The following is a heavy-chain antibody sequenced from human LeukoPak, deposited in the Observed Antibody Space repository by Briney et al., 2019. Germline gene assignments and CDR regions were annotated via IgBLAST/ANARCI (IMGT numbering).Heavy chain of an antibody. V-gene: IGHV4-34*01. CDR1: GGSFSGYY. D-gene: IGHD2-2*01. CDR3: ARASCSSTSCSRRWYFDL. CDR2: INHSGST. Sequence: SETLSLTCAVYGGSFSGYYWSWIRQPPGKGLEWIGEINHSGSTNYNPSLKSRVTISVDTSKNQFSLKLSSATAADTAAYYCARASCSSTSCSRRWYFDLWGRGTLVTVSS. J-gene: IGHJ2*01.